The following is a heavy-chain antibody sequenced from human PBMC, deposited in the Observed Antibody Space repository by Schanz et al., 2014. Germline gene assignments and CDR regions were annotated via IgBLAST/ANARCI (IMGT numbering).Heavy chain of an antibody. V-gene: IGHV3-48*01. J-gene: IGHJ4*02. CDR3: ARDRGYCSGGSCLTCDY. CDR1: GFTFSKYW. Sequence: EVQLVESGGGLVQPGGSLRLSCGGSGFTFSKYWMSWVRQAPGKGLEWLSYIATSSSTRHYADSVKGRVTISRDNAKNSVSLQMRRLRVEDTAVYYCARDRGYCSGGSCLTCDYWGQGTLVTVSS. CDR2: IATSSSTR. D-gene: IGHD2-15*01.